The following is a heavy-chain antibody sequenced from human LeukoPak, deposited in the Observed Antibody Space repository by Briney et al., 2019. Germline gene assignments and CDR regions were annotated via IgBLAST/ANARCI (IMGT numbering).Heavy chain of an antibody. V-gene: IGHV3-74*01. J-gene: IGHJ4*02. CDR1: GFTFSSYW. D-gene: IGHD2-2*01. CDR3: ARGLDCRSTSCYLDN. Sequence: GGSLRLSCAASGFTFSSYWMHWVRRAPGKGLVWVSRINSDGSSTSYADSVKGRFTISRDNAKNTLYLQINSLGAEDTAVYYCARGLDCRSTSCYLDNWGQGTLVTVSS. CDR2: INSDGSST.